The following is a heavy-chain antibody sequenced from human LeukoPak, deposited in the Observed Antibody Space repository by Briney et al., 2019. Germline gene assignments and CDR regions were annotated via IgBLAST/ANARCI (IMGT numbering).Heavy chain of an antibody. Sequence: GGSLRLSCAASGFTFSSYWIHWVLQAAGKGLGWVSRINSDGSSTSYADSVKARFTISRDNATHTLYLQINSLRAEDTAVYYCATGQGHGMDVWGQGTTVTVS. CDR1: GFTFSSYW. CDR3: ATGQGHGMDV. D-gene: IGHD1-14*01. J-gene: IGHJ6*02. V-gene: IGHV3-74*01. CDR2: INSDGSST.